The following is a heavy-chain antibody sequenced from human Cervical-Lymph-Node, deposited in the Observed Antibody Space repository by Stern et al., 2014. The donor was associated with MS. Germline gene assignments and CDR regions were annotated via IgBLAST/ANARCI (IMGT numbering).Heavy chain of an antibody. D-gene: IGHD2-15*01. CDR1: GFTFTDNW. CDR2: IFPDDSDT. V-gene: IGHV5-51*01. Sequence: VQLVQSAAEVKKPGESLKISCKGSGFTFTDNWIGWVRQMHGKGLEWMGIIFPDDSDTRYSPSFQGQVTMSADKSISTVYLQWSSLKASDSAMYYCARQHGGSWFLFDFWGQGTLVTVAS. CDR3: ARQHGGSWFLFDF. J-gene: IGHJ4*02.